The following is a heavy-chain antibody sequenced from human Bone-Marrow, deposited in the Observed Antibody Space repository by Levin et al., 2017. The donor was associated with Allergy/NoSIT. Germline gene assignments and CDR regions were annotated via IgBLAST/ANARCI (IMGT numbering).Heavy chain of an antibody. J-gene: IGHJ4*02. CDR3: ARRDEQYYYDSSGYYYDYYCDY. V-gene: IGHV1-69*13. CDR2: IIPIFGTA. Sequence: AASVKVSCKASGGTFSSYAISWVRQAPGQGLEWMGGIIPIFGTANYAQKFQGRVTITADESTSTAYMELSSLRSEDTAVYYCARRDEQYYYDSSGYYYDYYCDYWGQGTLVTVSS. CDR1: GGTFSSYA. D-gene: IGHD3-22*01.